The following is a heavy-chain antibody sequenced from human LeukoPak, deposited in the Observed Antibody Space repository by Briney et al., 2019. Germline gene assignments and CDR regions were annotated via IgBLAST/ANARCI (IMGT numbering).Heavy chain of an antibody. V-gene: IGHV5-51*01. D-gene: IGHD6-19*01. Sequence: PGESLKISCKGSGYSFTSYWIGWVRQMPGKGLEWMGIIYPGDSDTRYSPSFQGQVTISADKSISTAYLQWSSLKASDTAVYYCATIRGETPSIAVAGTEYYYGMDVWGQGTTVTVSS. CDR1: GYSFTSYW. CDR2: IYPGDSDT. J-gene: IGHJ6*02. CDR3: ATIRGETPSIAVAGTEYYYGMDV.